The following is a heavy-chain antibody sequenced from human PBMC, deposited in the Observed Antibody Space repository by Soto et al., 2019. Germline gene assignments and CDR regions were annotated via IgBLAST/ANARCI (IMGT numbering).Heavy chain of an antibody. V-gene: IGHV4-31*03. CDR2: IYYSGST. CDR3: AGSTVGKVGATLYDY. Sequence: SETLSLTCTVSGCSISSGGYYWSWIRQHPGKGLEWIGYIYYSGSTYYNPSLKSRVTISVDKSKTQFSLRLSSVTAADTAVYYCAGSTVGKVGATLYDYWGRGTLVTVSS. J-gene: IGHJ4*02. CDR1: GCSISSGGYY. D-gene: IGHD1-26*01.